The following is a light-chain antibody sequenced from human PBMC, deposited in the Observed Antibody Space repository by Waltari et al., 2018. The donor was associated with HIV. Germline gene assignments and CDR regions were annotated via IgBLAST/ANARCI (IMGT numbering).Light chain of an antibody. V-gene: IGKV3-20*01. CDR3: QQYGSSPPIT. CDR2: GAS. J-gene: IGKJ5*01. Sequence: EIVLTQSPGTLSLSPGERATLSCRASQSVRSSSLAWYQQKPGQAPRLLIYGASRRATGIPDRFSGSVSETDFTLTISRLEPEDFAVYYCQQYGSSPPITFGQGTRLEIK. CDR1: QSVRSSS.